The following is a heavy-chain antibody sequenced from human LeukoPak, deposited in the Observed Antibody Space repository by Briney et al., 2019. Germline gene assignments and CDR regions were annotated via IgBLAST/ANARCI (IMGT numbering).Heavy chain of an antibody. CDR3: AKDLGSGLPPDGFDI. J-gene: IGHJ3*02. V-gene: IGHV3-30*18. Sequence: SLKISCAASGFTFKSFGMHWVRQAPGKGLEWVAIIAYDGNYKHYTDSVKGRFTMSRDNSKSTLSLQMDSLRPDDTAVYYCAKDLGSGLPPDGFDIWGQGTLVTFSS. CDR2: IAYDGNYK. CDR1: GFTFKSFG. D-gene: IGHD3-16*01.